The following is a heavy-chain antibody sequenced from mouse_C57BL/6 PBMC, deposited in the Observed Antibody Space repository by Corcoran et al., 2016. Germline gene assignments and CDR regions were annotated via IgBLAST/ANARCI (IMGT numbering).Heavy chain of an antibody. CDR3: ASDGRWLLHFDY. CDR1: GYTFTDYY. D-gene: IGHD2-3*01. CDR2: INPYNGGT. V-gene: IGHV1-19*01. Sequence: EVQLQQSGPVLVKPGASVKMSCKASGYTFTDYYMNWVKQSHGKSLEWIGVINPYNGGTSYNQQFKGKATLTVDKSSSTAYMELNSLTSEDSAVYYYASDGRWLLHFDYWGQGTTLTVSS. J-gene: IGHJ2*01.